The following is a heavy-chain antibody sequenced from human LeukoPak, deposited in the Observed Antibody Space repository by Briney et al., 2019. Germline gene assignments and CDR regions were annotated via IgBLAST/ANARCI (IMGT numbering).Heavy chain of an antibody. CDR1: GYTFTSYD. CDR3: AREVRCSSTSCYDYYYYYMDV. V-gene: IGHV1-8*01. D-gene: IGHD2-2*01. CDR2: MNPNSGNT. J-gene: IGHJ6*03. Sequence: ASVKVSCKASGYTFTSYDINWVRQATGQGLEWMGWMNPNSGNTGYAQKFQGRVTMTRNTSISTAYMELSSLRSEDTAVYYCAREVRCSSTSCYDYYYYYMDVWGKGTTVTVSS.